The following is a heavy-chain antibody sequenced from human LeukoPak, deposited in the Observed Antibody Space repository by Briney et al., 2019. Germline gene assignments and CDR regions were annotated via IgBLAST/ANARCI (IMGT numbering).Heavy chain of an antibody. Sequence: GSLRLSCAASGFTVSSNYMSWVRQAPGKGLEWVSVIYSGGSTYYADSVKGRFTISRDNSKNTLYLQMNSLRAEDTAVYYCARVRASGKIDYWGQGTLVTVSS. D-gene: IGHD2-15*01. CDR1: GFTVSSNY. CDR2: IYSGGST. CDR3: ARVRASGKIDY. V-gene: IGHV3-53*01. J-gene: IGHJ4*02.